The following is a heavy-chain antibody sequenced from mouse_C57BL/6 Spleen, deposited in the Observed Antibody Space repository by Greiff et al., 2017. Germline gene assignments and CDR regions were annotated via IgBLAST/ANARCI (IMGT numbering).Heavy chain of an antibody. CDR2: IHPNSGCT. CDR1: GYTFTSYW. J-gene: IGHJ3*01. D-gene: IGHD2-1*01. V-gene: IGHV1-64*01. Sequence: QVQLQQPGAELEKPGASVKLSCTASGYTFTSYWMHWVKQRPGQGLEWIGMIHPNSGCTNYNEKFKSKATLTVDKSSSTAYMQLSRLTSEDSTVYCCASLDGNYSWFAYWGTGTLVTVSA. CDR3: ASLDGNYSWFAY.